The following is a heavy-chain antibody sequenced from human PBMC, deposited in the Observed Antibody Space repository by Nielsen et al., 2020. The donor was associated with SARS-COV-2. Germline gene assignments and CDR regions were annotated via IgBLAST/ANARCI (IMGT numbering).Heavy chain of an antibody. CDR1: GGSISSSSYY. J-gene: IGHJ4*02. Sequence: SETLSLTCTVSGGSISSSSYYWGWIRQPPGKGLEWIGSIYYSGSTYYNPSLKSRVTISVDTSKNQFSLKLSSVTAADTAVYYCATTYDSSGYYQYYFDYWGQGTLVTVSS. V-gene: IGHV4-39*07. CDR2: IYYSGST. D-gene: IGHD3-22*01. CDR3: ATTYDSSGYYQYYFDY.